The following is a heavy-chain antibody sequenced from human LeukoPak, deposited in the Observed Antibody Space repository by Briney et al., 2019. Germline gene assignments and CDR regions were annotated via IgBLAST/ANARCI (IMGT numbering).Heavy chain of an antibody. Sequence: GGSLRLSCAASGFTFSNYAMHWVRQAPGKGLEWVAVISHDGSNKDYADSVKGRFTISRDNSKNTLYLQMNSLRAEDTAVYYCARSSSGWYYYWGQGIMVTVSS. CDR3: ARSSSGWYYY. D-gene: IGHD6-19*01. CDR1: GFTFSNYA. V-gene: IGHV3-30-3*01. CDR2: ISHDGSNK. J-gene: IGHJ4*02.